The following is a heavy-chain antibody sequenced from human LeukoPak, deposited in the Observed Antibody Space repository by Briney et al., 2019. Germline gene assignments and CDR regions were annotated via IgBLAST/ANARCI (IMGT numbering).Heavy chain of an antibody. CDR2: INPSGGST. J-gene: IGHJ4*02. CDR3: ARDTGDTNFDY. Sequence: ASVKVSCKASGYTFTSYYMHWVRQAPGQGLERMGIINPSGGSTSYAQKFQGRVTMTRDTSTSTVYMELSSLRSEDTAVYYCARDTGDTNFDYWGQGTLVTVSS. CDR1: GYTFTSYY. D-gene: IGHD3-16*01. V-gene: IGHV1-46*01.